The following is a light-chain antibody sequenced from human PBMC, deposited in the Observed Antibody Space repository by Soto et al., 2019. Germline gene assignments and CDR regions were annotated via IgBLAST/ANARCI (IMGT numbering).Light chain of an antibody. J-gene: IGKJ3*01. CDR3: QQRGNWPPT. Sequence: EIVLTQSPATLSLSPGERATLSCRASQSVSRFLAWYQQKPGQPPRLIIYDASNRATGIPGRFSGSGSGTDFTLTISSLEPEDFAAYYCQQRGNWPPTFGPGTKVDI. CDR2: DAS. CDR1: QSVSRF. V-gene: IGKV3-11*01.